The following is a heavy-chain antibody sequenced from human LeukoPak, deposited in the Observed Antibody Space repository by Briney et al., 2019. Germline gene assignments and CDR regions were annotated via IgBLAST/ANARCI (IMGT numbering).Heavy chain of an antibody. CDR2: IWGDQRYK. J-gene: IGHJ6*02. Sequence: GTSLTLSCTASGFSLSNYGMHWVRQAPGKGLEWVAIIWGDQRYKHYADSVKGRFTISRDNSKNTLYLEMNSLRVEDTAVYYCARVPVVGAYYYGMDVWGQGTTVTVSS. CDR3: ARVPVVGAYYYGMDV. D-gene: IGHD2-2*01. V-gene: IGHV3-33*01. CDR1: GFSLSNYG.